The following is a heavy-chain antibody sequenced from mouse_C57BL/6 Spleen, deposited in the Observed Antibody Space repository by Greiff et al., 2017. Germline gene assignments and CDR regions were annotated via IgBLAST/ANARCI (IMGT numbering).Heavy chain of an antibody. CDR1: GYTFTDYY. J-gene: IGHJ2*01. V-gene: IGHV1-77*01. CDR3: ARSQIPLITTVVAYYFDY. Sequence: QVQLQQSGAELVKPGASVKISCKASGYTFTDYYINWVKQRPGQGLEWIGKIGPGSGSTYYNEKFKGKATLTADKSSSTAYMQLSILTSEDSAVYFCARSQIPLITTVVAYYFDYWGQGTTLTVSS. D-gene: IGHD1-1*01. CDR2: IGPGSGST.